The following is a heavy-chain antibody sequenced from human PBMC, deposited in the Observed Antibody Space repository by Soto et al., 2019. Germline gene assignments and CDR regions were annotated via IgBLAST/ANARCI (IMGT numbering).Heavy chain of an antibody. J-gene: IGHJ4*02. Sequence: GGSLRLSCAASGFTFSSYAMSWVRQAPGKGLEWVSAISGSGGSTYYADSVKGRFTISRDNSKNTLYLQMNSLRAEDTAVYYCAKKSPSPTNPIWFGELLFEGDFDYWGQGTLVTVSS. CDR1: GFTFSSYA. CDR3: AKKSPSPTNPIWFGELLFEGDFDY. V-gene: IGHV3-23*01. D-gene: IGHD3-10*01. CDR2: ISGSGGST.